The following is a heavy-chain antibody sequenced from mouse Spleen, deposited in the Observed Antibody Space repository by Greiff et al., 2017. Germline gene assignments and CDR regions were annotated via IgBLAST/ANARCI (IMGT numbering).Heavy chain of an antibody. J-gene: IGHJ3*01. V-gene: IGHV5-9-1*01. CDR1: GFTFSSYA. D-gene: IGHD2-3*01. CDR2: ISSGGSYT. Sequence: DVMLVESGGGLVKPGGSLKLSCAASGFTFSSYAMSWVRQTPEKRLEWVATISSGGSYTYYPDSVKGRFTISRDNAKNTLYLQMSSLRSEDTAMYYCARQGDGSAWFAYWGQGTLVTVSA. CDR3: ARQGDGSAWFAY.